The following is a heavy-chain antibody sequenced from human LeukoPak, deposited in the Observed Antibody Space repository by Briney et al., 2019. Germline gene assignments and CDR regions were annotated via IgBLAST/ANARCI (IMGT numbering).Heavy chain of an antibody. V-gene: IGHV3-48*03. Sequence: PGGSLRLSCAASGFTFSSYEMTWVRQAPEKGLQWVSYISSSGGTIYSADSVKGRFTISRDNAKNSLYLQMNSLRAEDTSIYYCARVASVGGYVFDYWGQGILVTVSS. J-gene: IGHJ4*02. CDR1: GFTFSSYE. CDR2: ISSSGGTI. D-gene: IGHD1-26*01. CDR3: ARVASVGGYVFDY.